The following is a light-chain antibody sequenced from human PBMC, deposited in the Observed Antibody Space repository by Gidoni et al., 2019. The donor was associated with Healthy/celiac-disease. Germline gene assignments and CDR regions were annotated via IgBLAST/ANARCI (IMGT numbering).Light chain of an antibody. CDR3: RSYTSSSTPVV. J-gene: IGLJ2*01. CDR2: EVS. V-gene: IGLV2-14*01. CDR1: SSDVGGYNY. Sequence: QSALTQPASVSGSPGQSITISCTGTSSDVGGYNYVSWYQPHPGKAPKLMIYEVSNRPSGVSNRFSGSKSGNTASLTISGLQAEDEADYYCRSYTSSSTPVVFGGGTKLTVL.